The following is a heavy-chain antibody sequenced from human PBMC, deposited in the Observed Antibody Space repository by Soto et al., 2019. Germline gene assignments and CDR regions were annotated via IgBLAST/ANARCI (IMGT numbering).Heavy chain of an antibody. CDR1: GFTFSSYA. V-gene: IGHV3-23*01. D-gene: IGHD6-6*01. CDR3: AKRSSSSTFDY. CDR2: ISGSDDST. Sequence: EVQLLESGGGLVQPGESLRLSCAASGFTFSSYAMSWVRQAPGKGLEWVSVISGSDDSTYYADSVKGRFTISRDNSKNPLYLQMNSLRAVDTAVYYCAKRSSSSTFDYWGQGTLVTVSS. J-gene: IGHJ4*02.